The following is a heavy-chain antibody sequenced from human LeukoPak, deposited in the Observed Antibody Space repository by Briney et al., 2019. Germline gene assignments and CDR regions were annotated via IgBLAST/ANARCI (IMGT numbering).Heavy chain of an antibody. CDR3: AKAFDYGSGYNYKTFDS. CDR2: ITGTDGST. V-gene: IGHV3-23*01. J-gene: IGHJ4*02. CDR1: GFTFSYYA. D-gene: IGHD3-10*01. Sequence: GGSLRLSCAASGFTFSYYAMSWVRQAPGEGLEWVSGITGTDGSTYYADSVKGRFTISRDNSKSALYLQMNSLRAEDTALYYCAKAFDYGSGYNYKTFDSWGQGTLVTVSS.